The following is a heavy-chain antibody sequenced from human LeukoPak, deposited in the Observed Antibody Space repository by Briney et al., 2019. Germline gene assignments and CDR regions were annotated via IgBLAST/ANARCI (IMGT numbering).Heavy chain of an antibody. Sequence: ASVKVSCKASGGTFSSYAISWVRQAPGPGLEWMGGIIPIFGTANYAQKFQGRVTITADESTSTAYMELSSLRSEDTAVYYCASTGTYYYDSSGSYFDYWGQGTLVTVSS. CDR2: IIPIFGTA. J-gene: IGHJ4*02. D-gene: IGHD3-22*01. CDR1: GGTFSSYA. V-gene: IGHV1-69*13. CDR3: ASTGTYYYDSSGSYFDY.